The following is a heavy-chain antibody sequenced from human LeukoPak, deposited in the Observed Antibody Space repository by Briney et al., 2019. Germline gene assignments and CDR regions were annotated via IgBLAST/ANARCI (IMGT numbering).Heavy chain of an antibody. CDR1: GFTVSSMY. V-gene: IGHV3-53*01. D-gene: IGHD3-10*01. J-gene: IGHJ4*02. CDR2: IYGGGST. Sequence: PGGSVRLSCAAYGFTVSSMYMSWVRQAPGKGLEWVSVIYGGGSTFYADSVKGRFTISRDNAKNSLYLQMNSLRAEDTAVYYCARSLLWFGESLYYFDYWGQGTLVTVSS. CDR3: ARSLLWFGESLYYFDY.